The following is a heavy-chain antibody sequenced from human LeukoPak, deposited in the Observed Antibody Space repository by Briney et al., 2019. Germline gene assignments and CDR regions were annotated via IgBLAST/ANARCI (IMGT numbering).Heavy chain of an antibody. D-gene: IGHD3-10*01. Sequence: ASVKVSCKVSGYTLTELSMHWVRQAPGKGLEWMGGFDPEDGETIYAQKFQGRVTMTEDTSTDTAYMELSSLRSEDTAVYYCATYMVRGVITPKNYFYGMDVWGQGTTVTVSS. CDR3: ATYMVRGVITPKNYFYGMDV. CDR2: FDPEDGET. J-gene: IGHJ6*02. CDR1: GYTLTELS. V-gene: IGHV1-24*01.